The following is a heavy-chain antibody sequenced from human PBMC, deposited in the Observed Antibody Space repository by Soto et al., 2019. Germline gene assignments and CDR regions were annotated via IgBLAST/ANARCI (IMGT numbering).Heavy chain of an antibody. Sequence: GASVKVSCKASGSGFIRSGIQWVRQAHGQRLEWIGWIVVASGQTNYAQNFRGRVAITRDTSTATAYIELTGLTSEDTAVYFCSADRPDIGVGWWVWGQGTTVTVLL. D-gene: IGHD2-15*01. CDR3: SADRPDIGVGWWV. CDR1: GSGFIRSG. J-gene: IGHJ6*02. CDR2: IVVASGQT. V-gene: IGHV1-58*02.